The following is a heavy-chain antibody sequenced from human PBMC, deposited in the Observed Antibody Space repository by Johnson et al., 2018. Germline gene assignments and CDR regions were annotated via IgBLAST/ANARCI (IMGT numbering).Heavy chain of an antibody. V-gene: IGHV4-59*01. J-gene: IGHJ3*02. CDR2: IYHSGST. Sequence: QVQLQESGPGLVKPSETLSLTCTVSLGSTSTYYWSWIRQPPGKGLEWIGYIYHSGSTNYNPSLKSRVTVSVDTSKNQFSLRLSSVTAADTAVYYCARDGDYALDIWGQGTMVTVSS. CDR1: LGSTSTYY. D-gene: IGHD7-27*01. CDR3: ARDGDYALDI.